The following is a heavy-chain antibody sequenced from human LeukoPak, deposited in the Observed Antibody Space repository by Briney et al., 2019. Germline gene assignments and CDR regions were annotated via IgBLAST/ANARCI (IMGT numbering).Heavy chain of an antibody. J-gene: IGHJ3*02. CDR2: IYYSGST. Sequence: SETLSLTCTVSGGSISSYYWSWIRQPPGKGLEWIGYIYYSGSTNYNPSLKSRVTISVDTSKNQFSLKLSSVTAADTAVYYCASSYSGYEDGAFDIWGQGTMVTVSS. V-gene: IGHV4-59*01. D-gene: IGHD5-12*01. CDR1: GGSISSYY. CDR3: ASSYSGYEDGAFDI.